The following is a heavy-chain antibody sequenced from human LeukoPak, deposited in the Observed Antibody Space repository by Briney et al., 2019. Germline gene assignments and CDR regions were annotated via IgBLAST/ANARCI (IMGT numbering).Heavy chain of an antibody. J-gene: IGHJ4*02. CDR2: ISAYNGNT. CDR3: RLSYYDSSGYPFDY. D-gene: IGHD3-22*01. CDR1: GYTFTSYG. Sequence: ASVKVSCKASGYTFTSYGISWARQAPGQGLEWMGWISAYNGNTNYAQKLQGRVTMTTDTSTSTAYMELRSLRSDDTAVYYCRLSYYDSSGYPFDYWGQGTLVTVSS. V-gene: IGHV1-18*01.